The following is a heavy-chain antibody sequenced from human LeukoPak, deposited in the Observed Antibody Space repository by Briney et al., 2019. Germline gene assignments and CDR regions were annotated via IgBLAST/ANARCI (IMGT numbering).Heavy chain of an antibody. J-gene: IGHJ4*02. V-gene: IGHV3-30*18. CDR2: ISYDGSNK. D-gene: IGHD3-10*01. Sequence: GGSLRLSCAASGFTFSSYGMHWVRQAPGKGLEWVAVISYDGSNKYYADSVKGRFAISRDNSKNTLYLQMNSLRAEDTAVYYCAKDEYGSGSPHGDYWGQGTLVTVSS. CDR3: AKDEYGSGSPHGDY. CDR1: GFTFSSYG.